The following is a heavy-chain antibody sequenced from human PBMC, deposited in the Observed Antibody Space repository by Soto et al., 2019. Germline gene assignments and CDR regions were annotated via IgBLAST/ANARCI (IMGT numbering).Heavy chain of an antibody. CDR3: ADGYSYGYAFDI. CDR2: ISSSSSYI. CDR1: GFTFSSYS. J-gene: IGHJ3*02. D-gene: IGHD5-18*01. Sequence: GSLRLSCAASGFTFSSYSMNWVRQAPGKGLEWVSSISSSSSYIYYADSVKGRFTISRDNAKNSLYLQMNSLRAEDTAVYYCADGYSYGYAFDIWGQGTMVTVSS. V-gene: IGHV3-21*01.